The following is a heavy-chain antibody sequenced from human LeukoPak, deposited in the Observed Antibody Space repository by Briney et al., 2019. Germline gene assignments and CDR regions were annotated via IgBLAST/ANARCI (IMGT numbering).Heavy chain of an antibody. D-gene: IGHD6-19*01. J-gene: IGHJ4*02. CDR3: AREASSGWHIDY. Sequence: SETLSLTCTVSGGSISSYYWSWIRQPPGKGLEWIGYIYYSGSTNYNPSLKSRVTISVDTSKNQFSLNLSSVTAADTAVYYCAREASSGWHIDYWGQGTLVTVSS. V-gene: IGHV4-59*01. CDR2: IYYSGST. CDR1: GGSISSYY.